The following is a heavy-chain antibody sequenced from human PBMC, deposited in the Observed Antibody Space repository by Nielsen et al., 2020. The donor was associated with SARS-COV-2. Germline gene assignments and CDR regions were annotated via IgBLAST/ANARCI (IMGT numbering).Heavy chain of an antibody. V-gene: IGHV4-31*02. CDR1: GASISSGGYY. CDR2: IYYSGST. Sequence: SETLSLTCIVSGASISSGGYYWSWIRQHPGKGLEWIGYIYYSGSTYYNPSLKSRVTISVDTSKNQFSLKLSSVTAADTAVYYCARADIVVVPAASFDYWGQGTLVTVSS. J-gene: IGHJ4*02. CDR3: ARADIVVVPAASFDY. D-gene: IGHD2-2*01.